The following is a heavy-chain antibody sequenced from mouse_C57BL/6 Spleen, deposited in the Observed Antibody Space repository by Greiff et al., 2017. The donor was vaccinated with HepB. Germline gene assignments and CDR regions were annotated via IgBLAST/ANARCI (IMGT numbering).Heavy chain of an antibody. J-gene: IGHJ1*03. CDR2: IYPGDGDT. Sequence: VQLQESGPELVKPGASVKISCKASGYAFSSSWMNWVKQRPGKGLEWIGRIYPGDGDTNYNGKFKGKATLTADKSSSTAYMQLSSLTSEDSAVYFCARETFYYYGSSSGYWYFDVWGTGTTVTVSS. CDR1: GYAFSSSW. D-gene: IGHD1-1*01. CDR3: ARETFYYYGSSSGYWYFDV. V-gene: IGHV1-82*01.